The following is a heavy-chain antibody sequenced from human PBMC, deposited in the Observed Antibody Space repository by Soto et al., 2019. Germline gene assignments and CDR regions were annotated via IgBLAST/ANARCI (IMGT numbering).Heavy chain of an antibody. CDR1: GYIFTDYW. D-gene: IGHD4-4*01. J-gene: IGHJ5*01. V-gene: IGHV5-10-1*01. CDR2: IDPRDSFT. Sequence: PGESLKISCQASGYIFTDYWITWVRQIPGKGLEWLGRIDPRDSFTNYNPSWHGRVTLSADKSITTAYLQWSSLMASDTAMYYCARIAAYSNYGVAWLDSWGQGTLVTVSS. CDR3: ARIAAYSNYGVAWLDS.